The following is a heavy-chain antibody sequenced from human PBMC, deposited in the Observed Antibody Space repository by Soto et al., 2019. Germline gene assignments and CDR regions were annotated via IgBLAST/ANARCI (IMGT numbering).Heavy chain of an antibody. V-gene: IGHV1-18*01. CDR2: ISAYNGNT. CDR1: GYTFTSYG. CDR3: AVTKLDSVTPWDQLPYADYYYYYYMDV. Sequence: ASVNVSCKASGYTFTSYGISWVRQAPGQGLEWMGWISAYNGNTNYAQKLQGRVTMTTDTSTRTAYMELRSLRSDDTAVYYCAVTKLDSVTPWDQLPYADYYYYYYMDVWGKGTTVTVSS. D-gene: IGHD2-2*02. J-gene: IGHJ6*03.